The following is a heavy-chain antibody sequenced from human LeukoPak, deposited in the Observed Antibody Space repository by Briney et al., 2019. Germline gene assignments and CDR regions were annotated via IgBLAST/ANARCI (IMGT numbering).Heavy chain of an antibody. CDR2: INPNSGGT. Sequence: ASVKVSCKASGYTFTGYYMHWVRQAPGQGLEWMGWINPNSGGTNYAQKFQGRVTMTRDTSISTAYMELSGLRSDDTAVYYCARLRTYYYDSSGYPFDYWGQGTLVTVSS. CDR1: GYTFTGYY. V-gene: IGHV1-2*02. D-gene: IGHD3-22*01. CDR3: ARLRTYYYDSSGYPFDY. J-gene: IGHJ4*02.